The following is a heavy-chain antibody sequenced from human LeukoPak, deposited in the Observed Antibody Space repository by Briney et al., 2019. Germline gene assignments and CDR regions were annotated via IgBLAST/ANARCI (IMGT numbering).Heavy chain of an antibody. D-gene: IGHD3-22*01. CDR2: INPNSGGT. Sequence: GASVKVSCKASGYTFTGYYMHWVRQAPGQGLEWMGWINPNSGGTNYAQKFQGRVTMTRDTSISTAYMELSRLRSDDTAVYYCARDLRDYYDSSGYYHIDYWGQGTLVTVSS. CDR1: GYTFTGYY. J-gene: IGHJ4*02. V-gene: IGHV1-2*02. CDR3: ARDLRDYYDSSGYYHIDY.